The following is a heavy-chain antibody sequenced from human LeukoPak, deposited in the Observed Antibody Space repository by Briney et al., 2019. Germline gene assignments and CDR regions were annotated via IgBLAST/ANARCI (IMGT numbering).Heavy chain of an antibody. J-gene: IGHJ5*02. Sequence: ASVKVSCKSSGYTFNSYGITWVRQAPGQGLEWMGWINPNSGGTIYAQKFQGRVTMTRDTSISTAYMELSRLRSDDTAVYYCARDGDYYMRSWFDPWGQGTLVTVSS. CDR1: GYTFNSYG. V-gene: IGHV1-2*02. CDR3: ARDGDYYMRSWFDP. CDR2: INPNSGGT. D-gene: IGHD4-17*01.